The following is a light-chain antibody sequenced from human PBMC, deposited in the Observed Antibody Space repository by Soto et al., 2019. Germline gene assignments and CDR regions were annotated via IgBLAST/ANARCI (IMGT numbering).Light chain of an antibody. V-gene: IGKV1-5*01. J-gene: IGKJ4*01. CDR2: DAS. Sequence: DIQMTQSPSTLSASVGARVTITCRASQSISSWLAWYQQKPGKAPKVMIYDASSLKTGVPSRFSGSGSGTECTLTISSLQPDDVTTYYCQQYNDYPLTLGGGTKVDIK. CDR3: QQYNDYPLT. CDR1: QSISSW.